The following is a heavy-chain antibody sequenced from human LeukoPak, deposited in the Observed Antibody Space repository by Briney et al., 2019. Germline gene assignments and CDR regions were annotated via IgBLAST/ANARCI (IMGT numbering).Heavy chain of an antibody. CDR1: GYTLTELS. V-gene: IGHV1-18*01. CDR2: ISAYNGNT. CDR3: ASSLYYYYYGMDV. Sequence: GASVKVSCKVSGYTLTELSMHWVRQAPGQGLEWMGWISAYNGNTDYAQKLQGRVTMTTDTSTSTAYMELRSLRSDDTAVYYCASSLYYYYYGMDVWGQGTTVTVSS. J-gene: IGHJ6*02.